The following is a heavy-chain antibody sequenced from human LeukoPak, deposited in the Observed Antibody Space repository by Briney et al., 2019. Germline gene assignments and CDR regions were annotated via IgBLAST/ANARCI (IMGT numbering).Heavy chain of an antibody. CDR2: INHSGST. D-gene: IGHD5-12*01. CDR3: ARHMGNSGYEHFDY. J-gene: IGHJ4*02. CDR1: GGSFSGYY. Sequence: SETLSLTCAVYGGSFSGYYWSWIRQPPGKGLEWIGEINHSGSTNYNPSLKSRVTISVDTSKNQFSLKLSSVTAADTAVYYCARHMGNSGYEHFDYWGQGTLVTVSS. V-gene: IGHV4-34*01.